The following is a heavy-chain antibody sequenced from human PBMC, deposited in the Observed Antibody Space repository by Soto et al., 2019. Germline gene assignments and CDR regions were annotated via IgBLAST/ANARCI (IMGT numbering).Heavy chain of an antibody. CDR1: GDTFNFYS. CDR3: ATSYGSGYRAFDY. J-gene: IGHJ4*02. D-gene: IGHD3-10*01. CDR2: VNPIVSMS. Sequence: QVQLVQSGAEVKRPGSSVKVSCKASGDTFNFYSINWVRQAPGLGLEWMGRVNPIVSMSNYAQRFQGRVTXTXYXXTSTAYMELSGLRSEDTAIYYCATSYGSGYRAFDYWGQGALVTVSS. V-gene: IGHV1-69*04.